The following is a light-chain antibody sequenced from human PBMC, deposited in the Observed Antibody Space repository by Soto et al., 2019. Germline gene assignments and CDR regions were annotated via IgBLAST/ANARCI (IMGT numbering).Light chain of an antibody. J-gene: IGLJ1*01. Sequence: QSALTQPASVSGSPGQSITISCTGTSSDIGGYYYVSWYQHRPGKAPKLIIYQVTNRPSGVSNRFSASKSGNTASLTISGLQAEDEADYYCTSYSSSTTFYVFGPGTKLTVL. CDR2: QVT. V-gene: IGLV2-14*01. CDR1: SSDIGGYYY. CDR3: TSYSSSTTFYV.